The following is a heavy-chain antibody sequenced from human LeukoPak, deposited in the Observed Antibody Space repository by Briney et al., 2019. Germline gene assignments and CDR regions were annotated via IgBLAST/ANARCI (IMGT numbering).Heavy chain of an antibody. J-gene: IGHJ4*02. CDR3: ARDPKAFDY. V-gene: IGHV3-33*01. CDR2: IWYDGSNK. Sequence: GALRPSCAASGFTFSSYGMHWVRQAPGKGLEWVAVIWYDGSNKYYADSVKGRFTISRDNSKNTLYLQMNSLRAEDTAVYYCARDPKAFDYWGQGTLVTVSS. CDR1: GFTFSSYG.